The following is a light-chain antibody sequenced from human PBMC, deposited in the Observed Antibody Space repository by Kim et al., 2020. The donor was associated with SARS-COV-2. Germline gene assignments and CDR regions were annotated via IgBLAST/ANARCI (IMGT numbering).Light chain of an antibody. J-gene: IGKJ1*01. CDR1: QVYGNY. CDR3: QKYNSAPWT. Sequence: ASVGNSVTITCPTHQVYGNYLAWYQQKPGTVPKVLIYAASTLESGVPSRFSGSGSGTEFTLTIGSLQTEDVATYYCQKYNSAPWTFGQGTKVDIK. CDR2: AAS. V-gene: IGKV1-27*01.